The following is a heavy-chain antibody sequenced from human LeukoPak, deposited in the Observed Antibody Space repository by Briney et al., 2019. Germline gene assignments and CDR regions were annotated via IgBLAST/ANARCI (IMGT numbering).Heavy chain of an antibody. CDR3: TAGRAYSLLDF. Sequence: ASVEVSCKVSGYRFTELSRHWVRQAPGKGLGWLGGFDLVHGDTIYAQKFQGRVTMTEDTSTDTSYMELSSLGSEDTAVYFCTAGRAYSLLDFWGQGTLVIVSS. CDR1: GYRFTELS. D-gene: IGHD5-18*01. V-gene: IGHV1-24*01. CDR2: FDLVHGDT. J-gene: IGHJ4*02.